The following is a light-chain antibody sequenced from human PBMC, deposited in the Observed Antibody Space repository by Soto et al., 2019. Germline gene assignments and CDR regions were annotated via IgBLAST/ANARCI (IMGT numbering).Light chain of an antibody. J-gene: IGKJ5*01. Sequence: EIVLTQSPATLSLSPGERATLSCRASQSVRSYLAWYQQKPGQAPRLLIYDASNRATDIPARFSGSGSGKDFTLTISSLEPEDFAVYYCQQRSNWLTFGQGTRLEIK. CDR2: DAS. CDR1: QSVRSY. V-gene: IGKV3-11*01. CDR3: QQRSNWLT.